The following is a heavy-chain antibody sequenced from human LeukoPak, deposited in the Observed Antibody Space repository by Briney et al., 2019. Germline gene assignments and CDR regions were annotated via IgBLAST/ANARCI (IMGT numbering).Heavy chain of an antibody. Sequence: GGSLRLSCVASGYPFSSYSMNWIRQAPGEGLEGVSYISVSGGVRSYADSVKGRFTISRDDARNSLYLQMNSLKDEDTAVYYCARDRGYFYDQLDYWGQGTLVTVSS. CDR3: ARDRGYFYDQLDY. D-gene: IGHD2/OR15-2a*01. CDR1: GYPFSSYS. V-gene: IGHV3-48*02. CDR2: ISVSGGVR. J-gene: IGHJ4*02.